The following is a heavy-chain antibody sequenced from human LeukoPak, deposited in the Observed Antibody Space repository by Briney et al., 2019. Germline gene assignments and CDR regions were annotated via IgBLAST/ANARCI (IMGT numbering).Heavy chain of an antibody. J-gene: IGHJ6*03. V-gene: IGHV3-11*04. D-gene: IGHD1-26*01. CDR1: GFNFRDYT. CDR2: IGIAGTAT. Sequence: GGSLRLSCAASGFNFRDYTMTWIRQAPGKGLEWVSGIGIAGTATYYKDSVKGRFTISRDNSKNSLYLQMDSLGPEDTAVYYCARDPYSGSYGNEYYYYMDVWGKGTTVTISS. CDR3: ARDPYSGSYGNEYYYYMDV.